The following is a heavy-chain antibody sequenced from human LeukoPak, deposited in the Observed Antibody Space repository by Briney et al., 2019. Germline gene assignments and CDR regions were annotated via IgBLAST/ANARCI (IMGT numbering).Heavy chain of an antibody. CDR3: IGGYSIDY. CDR2: ISSSSSTI. CDR1: GFTFISYS. V-gene: IGHV3-48*02. D-gene: IGHD5-18*01. J-gene: IGHJ4*02. Sequence: GGSLRLSCAVSGFTFISYSMNWVRQAPGKGLEWVSYISSSSSTIYYADSVKGRFTISRDNAKNSLDLQMNSLRDEDTAVYSCIGGYSIDYWGQGTLVTVSS.